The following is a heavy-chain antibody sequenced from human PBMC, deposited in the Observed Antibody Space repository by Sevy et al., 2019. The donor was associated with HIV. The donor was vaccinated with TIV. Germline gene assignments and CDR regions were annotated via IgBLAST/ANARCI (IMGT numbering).Heavy chain of an antibody. CDR3: ALERLSSDVAEYFQN. V-gene: IGHV3-30*04. J-gene: IGHJ1*01. CDR1: GFTFSRYS. Sequence: GGSLRLSCAASGFTFSRYSMHWVRQAPGKGLERVTTISFDASNKHYADSVKGRFTISRDNFQNSLFLQMNSLRPEDTAVYYCALERLSSDVAEYFQNWSQGTLVTVSS. D-gene: IGHD1-1*01. CDR2: ISFDASNK.